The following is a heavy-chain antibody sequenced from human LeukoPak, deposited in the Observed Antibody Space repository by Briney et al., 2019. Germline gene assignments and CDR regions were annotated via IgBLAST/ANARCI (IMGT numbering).Heavy chain of an antibody. CDR2: INPNSGGT. CDR3: ARVVQPKDAFDI. J-gene: IGHJ3*02. CDR1: GYTFTGYY. D-gene: IGHD2-2*01. V-gene: IGHV1-2*02. Sequence: ASVKVSCKASGYTFTGYYMHWVRQAPGQGLEWMGWINPNSGGTNYAQKFQGRVTMTRDTSISTAYMKLSRLRSDDTAVYYCARVVQPKDAFDIWGQGTMVTVSS.